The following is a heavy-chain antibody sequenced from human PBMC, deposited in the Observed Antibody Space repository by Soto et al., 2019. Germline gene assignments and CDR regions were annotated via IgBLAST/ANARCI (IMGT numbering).Heavy chain of an antibody. Sequence: GGSLRLSCTAPGFTISSNYMSWVRQAPGKGLEWVAVLYSGGTTYYPDSVQGKFTISRDNSKNTLYLEMNSLRAEDTAVYYCARWAVGYGGLDYWGQGTLVTVSS. V-gene: IGHV3-66*01. D-gene: IGHD6-19*01. CDR2: LYSGGTT. CDR3: ARWAVGYGGLDY. CDR1: GFTISSNY. J-gene: IGHJ4*02.